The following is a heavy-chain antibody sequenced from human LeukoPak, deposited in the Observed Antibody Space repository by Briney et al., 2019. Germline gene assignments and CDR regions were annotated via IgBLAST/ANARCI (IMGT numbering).Heavy chain of an antibody. Sequence: SVKVSCKASGYTFTSYGISWVRQAPGQGLEWMGRIIPILGIANYAQKFQGRVTITADKSTSTAYMELSSLRSEDTAVYYCARDSIAAAGTGDYFDYWGQGTLVTVSS. D-gene: IGHD6-13*01. CDR2: IIPILGIA. J-gene: IGHJ4*02. CDR1: GYTFTSYG. V-gene: IGHV1-69*04. CDR3: ARDSIAAAGTGDYFDY.